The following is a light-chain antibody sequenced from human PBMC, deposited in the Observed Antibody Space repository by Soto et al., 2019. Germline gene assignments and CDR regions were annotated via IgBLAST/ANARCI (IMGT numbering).Light chain of an antibody. J-gene: IGKJ1*01. V-gene: IGKV3-15*01. Sequence: EFVLTQSPGTLSLSPGERATLSCRASQTVRNNYLAWYQQKPGQAPRLLIYGASTRATGIPARFSGSGSGTEFTLTISSLQSEDFAVYYCQQYNNWLRTWTFGQGTKV. CDR1: QTVRNN. CDR3: QQYNNWLRTWT. CDR2: GAS.